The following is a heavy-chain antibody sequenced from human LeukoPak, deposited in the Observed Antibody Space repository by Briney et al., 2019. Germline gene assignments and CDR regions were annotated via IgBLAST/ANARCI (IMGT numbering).Heavy chain of an antibody. CDR2: IYYSGST. J-gene: IGHJ5*02. V-gene: IGHV4-31*03. CDR1: GGSISSGGYY. Sequence: SETLSLTRTVSGGSISSGGYYWSWIRQHPGKGLEWIGYIYYSGSTYYNPSLKSRVTISVDTSKNQFSLKLSSVTAADTAVYYCARDVGRWYWGWFDPWGQGTLVTVSS. D-gene: IGHD2-8*02. CDR3: ARDVGRWYWGWFDP.